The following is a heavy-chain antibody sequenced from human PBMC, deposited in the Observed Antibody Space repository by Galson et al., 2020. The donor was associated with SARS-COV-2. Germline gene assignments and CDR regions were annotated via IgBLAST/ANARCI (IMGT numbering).Heavy chain of an antibody. D-gene: IGHD5-12*01. CDR2: FDPEDGET. CDR3: ATADRRYSGYEYVGYFQH. V-gene: IGHV1-24*01. CDR1: GYTLTELS. Sequence: ASVKVSCKVSGYTLTELSMHWVRQAPGKGLEWMGGFDPEDGETIYAQKFQGRVTMTEDTSTDTAYMELSSLRSEDTAVYYCATADRRYSGYEYVGYFQHWGQGTLVTVSS. J-gene: IGHJ1*01.